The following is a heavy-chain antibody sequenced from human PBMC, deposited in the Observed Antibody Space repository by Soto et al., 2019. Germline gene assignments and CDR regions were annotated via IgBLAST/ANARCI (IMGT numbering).Heavy chain of an antibody. CDR2: IGSAGDT. CDR3: ARGYLGSFDY. Sequence: GGSLRLSCAASGFTFSSYAVHWVRQPTGKGLEWVSVIGSAGDTYYPGSVKGRFTISRENAKNSLYLQMNSLRAEDTAVYYCARGYLGSFDYWGQGTLVTVGS. V-gene: IGHV3-13*01. J-gene: IGHJ4*02. CDR1: GFTFSSYA. D-gene: IGHD7-27*01.